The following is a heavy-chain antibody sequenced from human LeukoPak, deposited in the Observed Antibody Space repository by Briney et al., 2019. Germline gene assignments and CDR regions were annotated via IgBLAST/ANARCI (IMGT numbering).Heavy chain of an antibody. J-gene: IGHJ6*02. V-gene: IGHV3-30-3*01. Sequence: PGRSLRLSCAASGFTFSSYAMHWVRQAPGKGLEWVAVISYDGSNKYYADSVKGRFTISRDNSKNTLYLQMNSLRAEDTAVYHCARGVDYDFWSGYYKENGMDVWGQGATVTVSS. D-gene: IGHD3-3*01. CDR1: GFTFSSYA. CDR3: ARGVDYDFWSGYYKENGMDV. CDR2: ISYDGSNK.